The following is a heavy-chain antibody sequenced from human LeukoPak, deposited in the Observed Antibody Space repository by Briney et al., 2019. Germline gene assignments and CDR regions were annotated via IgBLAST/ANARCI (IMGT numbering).Heavy chain of an antibody. CDR3: ARAHDRGYYYGFDY. V-gene: IGHV3-66*01. J-gene: IGHJ4*02. CDR1: GFTVSSNY. D-gene: IGHD3-22*01. Sequence: GGSLRLSCAASGFTVSSNYMSWVRQAPGKGLEWVSVIYSAGNTYCADSVQGRFTMSRENPENTLYLQMNSLRAEDTAVYYCARAHDRGYYYGFDYRGQGTLVTVSS. CDR2: IYSAGNT.